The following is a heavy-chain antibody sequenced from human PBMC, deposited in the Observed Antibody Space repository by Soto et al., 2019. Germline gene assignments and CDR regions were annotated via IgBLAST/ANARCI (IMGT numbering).Heavy chain of an antibody. J-gene: IGHJ4*02. CDR2: IYDSGRT. Sequence: QVQRQESGPGLVQPSQTLSLTCTVSGASIGSGSYYWSWIRQYPGEGLVWIGHIYDSGRTYYNPSLESCVSISIDTSKNEFSLTLTSVTAADTAVYYCARLTTIITGAFDDWGLGTVVTVSS. CDR1: GASIGSGSYY. D-gene: IGHD7-27*01. V-gene: IGHV4-31*03. CDR3: ARLTTIITGAFDD.